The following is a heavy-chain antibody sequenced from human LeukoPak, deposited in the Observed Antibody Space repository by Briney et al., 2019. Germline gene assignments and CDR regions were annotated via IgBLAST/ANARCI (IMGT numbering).Heavy chain of an antibody. CDR2: IYYSGST. CDR3: ARHGTSGTNLNWFDP. Sequence: PETPSLTCTVSGGPISSFYWSWLRQPPGKGLEWLGYIYYSGSTNYNPSLKSRVTISVDTSKNQFSLKLSSVTAADTAVYYCARHGTSGTNLNWFDPWGQGTLVTVSS. D-gene: IGHD1-1*01. CDR1: GGPISSFY. V-gene: IGHV4-59*01. J-gene: IGHJ5*02.